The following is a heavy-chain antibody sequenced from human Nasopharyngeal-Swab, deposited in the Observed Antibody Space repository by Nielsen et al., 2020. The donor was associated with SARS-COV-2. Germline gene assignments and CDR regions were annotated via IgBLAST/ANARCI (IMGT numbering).Heavy chain of an antibody. CDR1: GGSISSYY. V-gene: IGHV4-59*12. CDR2: IYYSGST. D-gene: IGHD3-22*01. CDR3: ARNPYYYDSKEGWFDP. Sequence: GSLRLSCTVSGGSISSYYWSWIRQPPGKGLEWIGYIYYSGSTNYNPSLKSRVTISVDTSKNQFSLRLSSVTAADTAVYYCARNPYYYDSKEGWFDPWGQGTLVTVSS. J-gene: IGHJ5*02.